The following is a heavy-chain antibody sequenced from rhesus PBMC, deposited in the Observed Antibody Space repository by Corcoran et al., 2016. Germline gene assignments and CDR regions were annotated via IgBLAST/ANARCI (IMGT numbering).Heavy chain of an antibody. V-gene: IGHV3-119*01. CDR2: ISSDGSST. CDR3: TTLVITADY. Sequence: EVQLVESGGGLVQPGGSLRVSCAASGCPFSSCWLLRVRQAPGKGLEWVSRISSDGSSTSYADSVKGRFTISRENAKNSLYLQMNSLRAEDTAVYYCTTLVITADYWGQGVLVTVSS. J-gene: IGHJ4*01. D-gene: IGHD3-9*01. CDR1: GCPFSSCW.